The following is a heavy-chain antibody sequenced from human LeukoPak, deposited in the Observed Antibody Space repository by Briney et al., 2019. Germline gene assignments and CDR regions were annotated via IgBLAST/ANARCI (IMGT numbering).Heavy chain of an antibody. D-gene: IGHD3-9*01. Sequence: GGSLRLSCAASGFTFSSYAISWVRQAPGQGLEWMGGIIPIFGTANYAQKFQGRVTITADESTSTAYMELSSLRSEDTAVYYCATSPDSFEWLYRGTFGYWGQGTLVTVSS. V-gene: IGHV1-69*01. CDR2: IIPIFGTA. CDR3: ATSPDSFEWLYRGTFGY. CDR1: GFTFSSYA. J-gene: IGHJ4*02.